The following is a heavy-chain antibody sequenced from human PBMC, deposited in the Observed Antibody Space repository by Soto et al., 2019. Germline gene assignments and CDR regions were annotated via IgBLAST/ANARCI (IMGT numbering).Heavy chain of an antibody. V-gene: IGHV3-66*01. CDR1: GFIVSSSD. Sequence: GESLRLSCAASGFIVSSSDMNGFRQAPGKGLEWVSIIYSGGITYYADSVKGRFTISRDNSKNTVYLQMISLRAEDTAVYYCALHDGSSYYYTDFDYRGQGTLVTVSS. D-gene: IGHD3-22*01. CDR3: ALHDGSSYYYTDFDY. J-gene: IGHJ4*02. CDR2: IYSGGIT.